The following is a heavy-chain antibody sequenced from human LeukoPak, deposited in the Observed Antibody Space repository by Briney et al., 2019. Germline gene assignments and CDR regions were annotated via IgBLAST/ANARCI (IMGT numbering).Heavy chain of an antibody. CDR1: GGSISSSSYY. Sequence: PSETLSLTCTVSGGSISSSSYYWGWIRQPPGKGLEWIGSIYYSGSTYYNPSLKSRVTISVDTSKNQFSLKLSSVTAADTAVYYCARGKKYYDFWSGYYGYYYYMDVWGKGTTVTVSS. D-gene: IGHD3-3*01. CDR2: IYYSGST. V-gene: IGHV4-39*07. J-gene: IGHJ6*03. CDR3: ARGKKYYDFWSGYYGYYYYMDV.